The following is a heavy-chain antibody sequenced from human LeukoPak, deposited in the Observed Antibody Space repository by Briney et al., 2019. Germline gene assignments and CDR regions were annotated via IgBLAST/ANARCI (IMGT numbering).Heavy chain of an antibody. CDR2: INHSGST. J-gene: IGHJ6*02. D-gene: IGHD3-3*01. V-gene: IGHV4-34*01. Sequence: LSLTCALYGGSFSGYYWGWISQPAGNWLECLGEINHSGSTNYNPSLKSRVTISVDTSKNQFSLKLSSVTAADTAVYYCARDANYDFWSGYYYGMDVWGQGTTVTVSS. CDR3: ARDANYDFWSGYYYGMDV. CDR1: GGSFSGYY.